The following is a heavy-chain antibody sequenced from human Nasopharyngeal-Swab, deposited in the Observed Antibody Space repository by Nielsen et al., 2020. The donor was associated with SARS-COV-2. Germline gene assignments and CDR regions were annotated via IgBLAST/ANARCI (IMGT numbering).Heavy chain of an antibody. D-gene: IGHD2-21*02. CDR1: GFAFSNYW. J-gene: IGHJ3*02. Sequence: GESLKISCEVSGFAFSNYWMHWVRQAPGTGLVWVSRINEHATITTYADSVKGRFTISRDDAKNSVYLQMNSLRAEDTAVYYCARESVVTGMDDATDIWGQGTMVTVSS. V-gene: IGHV3-74*01. CDR2: INEHATIT. CDR3: ARESVVTGMDDATDI.